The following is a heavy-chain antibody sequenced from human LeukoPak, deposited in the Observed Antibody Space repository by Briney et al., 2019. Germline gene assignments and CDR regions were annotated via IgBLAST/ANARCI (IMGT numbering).Heavy chain of an antibody. CDR3: ARGPPDFDILTGGFDY. J-gene: IGHJ4*02. V-gene: IGHV5-51*01. D-gene: IGHD3-9*01. Sequence: GESLKISCKGSGCSFTSYWIGWVRQMPGKGLEWMGIIYPGDSDTRYSPSFQGQVTISADKSISTAYLQWSSLKASDTAMYYCARGPPDFDILTGGFDYWGQGTLVTVSS. CDR1: GCSFTSYW. CDR2: IYPGDSDT.